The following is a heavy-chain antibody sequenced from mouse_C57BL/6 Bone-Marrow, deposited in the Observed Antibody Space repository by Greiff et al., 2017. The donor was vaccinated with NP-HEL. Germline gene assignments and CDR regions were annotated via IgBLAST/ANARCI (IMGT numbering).Heavy chain of an antibody. J-gene: IGHJ4*01. CDR1: GYSFTGYY. V-gene: IGHV1-42*01. Sequence: VQLQQSGPELVKPGASVKISCKASGYSFTGYYMNWVKQSPEKSLEWIGEINPSTGGTTYNQKFKAKATLTVDKSSSTAYMQLKSLTSEDSAVYYCARESLLSYYYAMDYWGQGTSVTVSS. D-gene: IGHD2-10*01. CDR2: INPSTGGT. CDR3: ARESLLSYYYAMDY.